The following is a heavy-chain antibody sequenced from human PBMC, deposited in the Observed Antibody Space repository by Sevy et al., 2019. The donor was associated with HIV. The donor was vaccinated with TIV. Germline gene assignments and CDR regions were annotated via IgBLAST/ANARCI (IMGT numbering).Heavy chain of an antibody. CDR2: ISGSGGST. CDR3: AKDQLWFGEAFDY. D-gene: IGHD3-10*01. J-gene: IGHJ4*02. V-gene: IGHV3-23*01. CDR1: GFTFSSYA. Sequence: GGSLRLSCAASGFTFSSYAMSWVRQAPGKGLEWVSAISGSGGSTYYADSVKGRFTISRDTSKNTLYLQMNSLRAEDTALYYCAKDQLWFGEAFDYWGQGTLVTVSS.